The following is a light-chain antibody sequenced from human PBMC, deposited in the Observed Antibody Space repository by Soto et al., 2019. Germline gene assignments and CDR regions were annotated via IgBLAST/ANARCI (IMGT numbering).Light chain of an antibody. J-gene: IGKJ1*01. CDR2: GAS. CDR3: LQDYNYPLT. CDR1: QSVSSTY. V-gene: IGKV3D-7*01. Sequence: EIVLTQSPSTLSLSRWERTTLXXRASQSVSSTYVIWYQQKPGQAPRLXIYGASSRATGVPDRFSGSGAGTDFTLTISSLQPEDFATYYCLQDYNYPLTFGQGTKVDIK.